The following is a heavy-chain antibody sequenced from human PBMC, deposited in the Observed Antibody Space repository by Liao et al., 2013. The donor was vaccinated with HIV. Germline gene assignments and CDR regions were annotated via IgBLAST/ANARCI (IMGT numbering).Heavy chain of an antibody. CDR1: GGSFTGHF. Sequence: QVPLQQWGTGLLRPSETLSLTCAVYGGSFTGHFWSWIRQAPGQSLEWIGEINHSGKTNYNPTLKDRVSMSVDTSKNQFSLNMTSVTATDTAIYYCAREIPMVKRRRFFDSWGQGNLVTVSS. CDR2: INHSGKT. D-gene: IGHD4/OR15-4a*01. V-gene: IGHV4-34*02. J-gene: IGHJ5*01. CDR3: AREIPMVKRRRFFDS.